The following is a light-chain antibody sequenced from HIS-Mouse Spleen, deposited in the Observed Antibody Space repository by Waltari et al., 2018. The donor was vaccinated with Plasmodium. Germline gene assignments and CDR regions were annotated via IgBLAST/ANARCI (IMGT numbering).Light chain of an antibody. Sequence: EIVMTQSPATLSVSPGERASQSVSSNLAWYQQKPGQAPRLLFYGASTRATGSPARFSGSGSGTEFTLTISSLQSEDFAVYYWQQYNNWSFTFGPGTKVDIK. J-gene: IGKJ3*01. V-gene: IGKV3-15*01. CDR3: QQYNNWSFT. CDR1: QSVSSN. CDR2: GAS.